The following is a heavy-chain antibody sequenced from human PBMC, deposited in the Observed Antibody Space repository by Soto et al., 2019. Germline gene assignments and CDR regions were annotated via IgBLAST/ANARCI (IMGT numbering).Heavy chain of an antibody. CDR3: VRANKRSLSGSFGGTTSYYFAH. CDR2: ISWSSSST. D-gene: IGHD1-26*01. V-gene: IGHV3-9*01. Sequence: EVRLVESGGTLVQPGRSLRLSCAGSGFMFGDYAMHWVRQAPGKGLEWGSGISWSSSSTAYADSVKGRFTISRDDAKNSLYLQMNSLRPEDTAFYYCVRANKRSLSGSFGGTTSYYFAHWGQGALVSVSS. J-gene: IGHJ4*02. CDR1: GFMFGDYA.